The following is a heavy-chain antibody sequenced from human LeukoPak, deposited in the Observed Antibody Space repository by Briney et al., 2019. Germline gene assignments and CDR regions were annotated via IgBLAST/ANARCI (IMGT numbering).Heavy chain of an antibody. J-gene: IGHJ4*02. V-gene: IGHV3-30*04. CDR3: AREDPYSGSYHGIDY. Sequence: GGSLRLSCAASGFTFSSYAMHWVRQAPGKGLEWVAVISDDGSNKYYADSVKGRFTISRANSKNTLYLQMNSLRAEDTAVYYCAREDPYSGSYHGIDYWGQGTLVTVSS. CDR2: ISDDGSNK. CDR1: GFTFSSYA. D-gene: IGHD1-26*01.